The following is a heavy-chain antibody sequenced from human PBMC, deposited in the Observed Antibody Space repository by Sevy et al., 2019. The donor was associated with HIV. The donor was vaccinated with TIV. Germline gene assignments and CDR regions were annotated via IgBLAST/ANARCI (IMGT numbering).Heavy chain of an antibody. CDR1: GFTFSDHY. CDR3: STHAGIAAAGRVFDY. J-gene: IGHJ4*02. Sequence: GGSLRLSCAASGFTFSDHYMEWVRQAPGKGLEWVGRTRNNADSYSTEYAASVKGRFTISSAESKNSLYLQMNSLKTEDTTVYYCSTHAGIAAAGRVFDYWGQGTLVTVSS. CDR2: TRNNADSYST. D-gene: IGHD6-13*01. V-gene: IGHV3-72*01.